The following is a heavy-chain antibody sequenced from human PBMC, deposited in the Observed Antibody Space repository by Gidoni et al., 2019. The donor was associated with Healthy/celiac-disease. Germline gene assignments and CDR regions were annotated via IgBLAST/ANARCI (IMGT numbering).Heavy chain of an antibody. J-gene: IGHJ5*02. CDR1: GFTFTSSA. Sequence: QMQLVQSGPEVKKPGTSVKVSCKASGFTFTSSAVQWVRQARGKRLEWIGWIVVGSGDTNYAQKFKERVTITRDMSTSTAYMELSSLRSEDTAVYYCAAVLYYDFWSGSRLHNWFDPWGQGTLVTVSS. CDR3: AAVLYYDFWSGSRLHNWFDP. V-gene: IGHV1-58*01. CDR2: IVVGSGDT. D-gene: IGHD3-3*01.